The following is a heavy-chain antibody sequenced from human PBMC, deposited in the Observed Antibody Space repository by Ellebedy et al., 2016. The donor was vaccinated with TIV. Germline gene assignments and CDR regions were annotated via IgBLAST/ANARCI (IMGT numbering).Heavy chain of an antibody. Sequence: GGSLRLSXAASGFTFSSYSMNWVRQAPGKGLEWVSSISSSSSYIYYADSVKGRFTISSDNSKNTLYLQMNSLRAEDTGVYYCANLGGSSFFGSNRFSDAFDSWGQGKMVTVSS. CDR3: ANLGGSSFFGSNRFSDAFDS. D-gene: IGHD3-16*01. CDR1: GFTFSSYS. CDR2: ISSSSSYI. V-gene: IGHV3-21*01. J-gene: IGHJ3*02.